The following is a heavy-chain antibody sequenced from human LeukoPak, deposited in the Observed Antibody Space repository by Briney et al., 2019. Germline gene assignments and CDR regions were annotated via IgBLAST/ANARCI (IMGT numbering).Heavy chain of an antibody. Sequence: SETLSLTCAVYGGSFSGYYWSWIRQPPGKGLEWIGEINHSGSTNYNPSLKSRVTISVDTSKNQFSLKLSSVTAADTAVYYCAREYYYYYMDVWGKGTTVTVSS. CDR3: AREYYYYYMDV. CDR1: GGSFSGYY. V-gene: IGHV4-34*01. J-gene: IGHJ6*03. CDR2: INHSGST.